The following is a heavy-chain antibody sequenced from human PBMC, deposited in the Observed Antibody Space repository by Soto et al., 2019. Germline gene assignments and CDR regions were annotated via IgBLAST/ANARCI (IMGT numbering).Heavy chain of an antibody. CDR3: ARGLYVEMATSLYYYYYGMDV. Sequence: GASVKVSCKASGGTFSSYAISWVRQAPGQGLEWMGGIIPIFGTANYAQKFQGRVTITADESTSTAYMELSSLRSEDTAVYYCARGLYVEMATSLYYYYYGMDVWGQGTTVTVSS. CDR1: GGTFSSYA. CDR2: IIPIFGTA. D-gene: IGHD5-12*01. V-gene: IGHV1-69*13. J-gene: IGHJ6*01.